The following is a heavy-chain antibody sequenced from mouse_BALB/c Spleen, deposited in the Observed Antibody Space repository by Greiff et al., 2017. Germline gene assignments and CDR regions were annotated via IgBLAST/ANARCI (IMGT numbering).Heavy chain of an antibody. J-gene: IGHJ4*01. Sequence: QVQLQQSGPELVKPGASVRISCKASGYTFTSYYIHWVKQRPGQGLEWIGWIYPGNVNTKYNEKFKGKATLTADKSSSTAYMQLSSLTSEDSAVYFCARQYGNYAYAMDYWGQGTSVTVSS. D-gene: IGHD2-10*02. CDR3: ARQYGNYAYAMDY. V-gene: IGHV1S56*01. CDR1: GYTFTSYY. CDR2: IYPGNVNT.